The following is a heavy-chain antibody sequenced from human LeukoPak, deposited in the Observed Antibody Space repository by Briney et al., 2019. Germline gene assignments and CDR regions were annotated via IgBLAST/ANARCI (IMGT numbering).Heavy chain of an antibody. CDR3: ARAPTGIDY. V-gene: IGHV4-39*07. CDR2: IHYSGST. Sequence: SETLSLTCTVSGGSISSSSYYWGWIRQPPGKGLEWIGYIHYSGSTYYNPSLKSRVTISVDTSKNQFSLKLSSVTAADTAVHYCARAPTGIDYWGQGTLVTVSS. CDR1: GGSISSSSYY. D-gene: IGHD3-10*01. J-gene: IGHJ4*02.